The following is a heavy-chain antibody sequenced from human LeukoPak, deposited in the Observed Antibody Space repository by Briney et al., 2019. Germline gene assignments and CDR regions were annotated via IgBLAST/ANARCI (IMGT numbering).Heavy chain of an antibody. CDR3: ARVPRSYYYYYYMDV. Sequence: SETLSLTCAVYGGSFSNYYWSWIRQPPGKGLEWIGEVNHRGSTNYNPSLKSRVTMSADTSKNQFSLKLSSVTAADTAVYYCARVPRSYYYYYYMDVWGKGTTVTVSS. CDR1: GGSFSNYY. J-gene: IGHJ6*03. V-gene: IGHV4-34*01. CDR2: VNHRGST.